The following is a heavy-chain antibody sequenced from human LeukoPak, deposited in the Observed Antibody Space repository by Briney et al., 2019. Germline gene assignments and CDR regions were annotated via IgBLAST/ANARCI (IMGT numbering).Heavy chain of an antibody. CDR3: ARVDQIVGAPYIDY. V-gene: IGHV1-2*02. Sequence: ASVKVSCKASGYTFTGYYMHWVRQAPGQGLEWMGWINPNSGGTHYAQKFQGRVTMTRDTSISTAYMELSRLRSDDTAVYYCARVDQIVGAPYIDYWGQGTLVTVSS. J-gene: IGHJ4*02. D-gene: IGHD1-26*01. CDR1: GYTFTGYY. CDR2: INPNSGGT.